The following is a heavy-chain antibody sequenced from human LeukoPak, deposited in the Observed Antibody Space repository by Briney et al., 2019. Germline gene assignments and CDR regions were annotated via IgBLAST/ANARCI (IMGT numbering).Heavy chain of an antibody. Sequence: GGSLRLSCAASGFSFSSSQMNWVRQAPGQGPEWVSHINSGGNTEYYADSVRGRFTMSRDNARSILYLQMNSLRDEDTGLYYCARDTVNGPFVISLDLWGQGALVTVSS. J-gene: IGHJ5*02. CDR2: INSGGNTE. D-gene: IGHD2-8*01. CDR1: GFSFSSSQ. V-gene: IGHV3-48*03. CDR3: ARDTVNGPFVISLDL.